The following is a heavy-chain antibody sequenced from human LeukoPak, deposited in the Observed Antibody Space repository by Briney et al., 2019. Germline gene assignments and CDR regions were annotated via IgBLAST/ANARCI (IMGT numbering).Heavy chain of an antibody. D-gene: IGHD3-10*01. CDR2: IYYTGST. J-gene: IGHJ3*02. CDR1: AGSISSISYF. V-gene: IGHV4-39*07. CDR3: ARDRPIVAYDGSGKEDAFDI. Sequence: PSETLSLTCTVSAGSISSISYFRRSIRRPPGKGLWWNGSIYYTGSTYYNPSIKTRVTRSVATSKNPFSLKLSSVTAADTAVYYCARDRPIVAYDGSGKEDAFDIWGQGTMVTVSS.